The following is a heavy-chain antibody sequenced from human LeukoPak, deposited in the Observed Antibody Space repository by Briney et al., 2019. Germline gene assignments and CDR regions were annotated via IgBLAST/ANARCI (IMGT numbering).Heavy chain of an antibody. CDR1: GFTFSSYA. V-gene: IGHV3-30-3*01. CDR3: ARRMCSGGSCYEDY. CDR2: ISYDGDDGSNI. Sequence: GGSLRLSCAASGFTFSSYAMHWVRQTPGKGLEWVAVISYDGDDGSNIYYADSVKGRFTISRDNAKSSLYLQMNSLRAEDTAVYYCARRMCSGGSCYEDYWGQGTLVTVSS. J-gene: IGHJ4*02. D-gene: IGHD2-15*01.